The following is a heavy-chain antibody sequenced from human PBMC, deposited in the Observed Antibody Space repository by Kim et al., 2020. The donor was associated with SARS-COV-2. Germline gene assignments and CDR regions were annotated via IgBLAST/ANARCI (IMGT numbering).Heavy chain of an antibody. CDR3: AHSTRNRYYDFWSGYYPFDY. D-gene: IGHD3-3*01. V-gene: IGHV2-5*02. CDR2: IYWDDDK. CDR1: GFSLSTSGVG. Sequence: SGPTLVKPTQTLTLTCTFSGFSLSTSGVGVGWIRQPPGKALEWLALIYWDDDKRYSPSLKSRLTITKDTSKNQVVLTMTNMDPVDTATYYCAHSTRNRYYDFWSGYYPFDYWGQGTLVTVSS. J-gene: IGHJ4*02.